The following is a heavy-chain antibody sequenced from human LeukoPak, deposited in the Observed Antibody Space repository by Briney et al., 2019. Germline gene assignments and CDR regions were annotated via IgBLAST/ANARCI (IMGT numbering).Heavy chain of an antibody. D-gene: IGHD3-9*01. CDR3: ARWRSGYYDILTGLGSGPMIDY. Sequence: GASVKVSCKASGYTFTSYDINWVRQATGQGLEWMGWMNPNSGNTGYAQKFQGRVTMTRNTSISTAYMELSSLRSEDTAVYYCARWRSGYYDILTGLGSGPMIDYWGQGTLVTVSS. CDR2: MNPNSGNT. CDR1: GYTFTSYD. J-gene: IGHJ4*02. V-gene: IGHV1-8*01.